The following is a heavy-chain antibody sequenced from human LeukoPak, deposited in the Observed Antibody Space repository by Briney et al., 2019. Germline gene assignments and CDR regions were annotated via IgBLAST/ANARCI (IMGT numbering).Heavy chain of an antibody. V-gene: IGHV3-23*01. D-gene: IGHD3-10*01. CDR1: GFTFSSYA. CDR2: ISGSGGST. CDR3: AKIYGSGGYYFDY. J-gene: IGHJ4*02. Sequence: TGGSLRLSCAASGFTFSSYALSWVRQAPGQGLEWVSAISGSGGSTYYADSVKGRFTISRDNSKNTLYLQMNSLRAEDTAVYYCAKIYGSGGYYFDYWGQGALVTVSS.